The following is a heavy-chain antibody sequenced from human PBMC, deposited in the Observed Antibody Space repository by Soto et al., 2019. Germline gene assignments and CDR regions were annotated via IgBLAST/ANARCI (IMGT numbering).Heavy chain of an antibody. V-gene: IGHV5-10-1*01. CDR1: GYSFTSYW. CDR3: ARQQGSYYGSGSGY. J-gene: IGHJ4*02. D-gene: IGHD3-10*01. Sequence: GESLKISCKGSGYSFTSYWITWVRQIPGKGLEWMGRIDPSDSYTNYSPSFQGHVTFSADKSTSTASLQWSSLRTSDTAMYYCARQQGSYYGSGSGYWGQGTLVTVSS. CDR2: IDPSDSYT.